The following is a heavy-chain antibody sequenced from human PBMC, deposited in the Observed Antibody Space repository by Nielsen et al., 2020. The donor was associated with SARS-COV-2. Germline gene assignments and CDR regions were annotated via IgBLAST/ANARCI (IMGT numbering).Heavy chain of an antibody. J-gene: IGHJ5*02. V-gene: IGHV1-24*01. CDR1: GYTLTELS. Sequence: ASVKVSCKVSGYTLTELSMHWVRQAPGKGLEWMRGFDPEDGETIYAQKFQGRVTMTEDTSTDTAYMELSSLRSEDTAVYYCATGEGFGVSIRHNWFDPWGQGTLVTVSS. CDR3: ATGEGFGVSIRHNWFDP. D-gene: IGHD3-10*01. CDR2: FDPEDGET.